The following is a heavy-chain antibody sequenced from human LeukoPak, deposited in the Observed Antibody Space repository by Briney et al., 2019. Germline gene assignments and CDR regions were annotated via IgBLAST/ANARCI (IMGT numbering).Heavy chain of an antibody. CDR2: IKQDGSEK. CDR3: AREGYYYDSSGYLFDY. V-gene: IGHV3-7*01. Sequence: GGSLRLSCAASGFTFSSYWMSWVRQAPGKGLEWVANIKQDGSEKYYVDSVKGRFTISRDNAKNSLYLQMNSLRAEDTAVYYCAREGYYYDSSGYLFDYWGQGTLVTVSS. CDR1: GFTFSSYW. J-gene: IGHJ4*02. D-gene: IGHD3-22*01.